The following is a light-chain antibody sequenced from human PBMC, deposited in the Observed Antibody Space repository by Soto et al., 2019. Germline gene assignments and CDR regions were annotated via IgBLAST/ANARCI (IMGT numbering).Light chain of an antibody. V-gene: IGKV3-20*01. J-gene: IGKJ1*01. CDR1: QSVSSSY. CDR2: GAS. Sequence: EIVLTQSPGTLSLSPGERATLSCRASQSVSSSYLAWYQQKLGQAPRLLIYGASNRATGIPDRFSGSGSGTDFTLTISRLEPEDFAVYYCQQYGSSPRTFGPGTKVDIK. CDR3: QQYGSSPRT.